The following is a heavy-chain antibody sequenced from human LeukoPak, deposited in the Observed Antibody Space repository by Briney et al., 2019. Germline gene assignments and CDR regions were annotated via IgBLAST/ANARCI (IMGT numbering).Heavy chain of an antibody. CDR3: ARAVGTSRNFFDY. J-gene: IGHJ4*02. D-gene: IGHD4-23*01. CDR1: GGSISSSSYY. V-gene: IGHV4-61*05. CDR2: NYYSGST. Sequence: SETLSLTCTVSGGSISSSSYYWSWIRQPPGKGLEWIGYNYYSGSTNYNPSLKSRVTISVDTSKNQFSLNLSSVTAADTAMYYCARAVGTSRNFFDYWGQGTLVTVSS.